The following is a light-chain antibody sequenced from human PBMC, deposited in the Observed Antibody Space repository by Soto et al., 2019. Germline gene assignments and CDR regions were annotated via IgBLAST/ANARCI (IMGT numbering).Light chain of an antibody. CDR2: GAS. CDR3: QQYGSSPWT. CDR1: QSLSSN. J-gene: IGKJ1*01. Sequence: EIVLTQSPATLSVSPGERATLSCRASQSLSSNLAWYQQKPGQAPRLLIHGASTRATGIPARFSGSGSGTDFTLTISRLEPEDFAVYCCQQYGSSPWTFGQGTKVDIK. V-gene: IGKV3-20*01.